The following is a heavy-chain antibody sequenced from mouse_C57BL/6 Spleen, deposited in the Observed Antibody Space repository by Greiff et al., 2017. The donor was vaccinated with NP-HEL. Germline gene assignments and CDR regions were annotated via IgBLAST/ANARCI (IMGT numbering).Heavy chain of an antibody. Sequence: VKLMESGAELVRPGASVTLSCKASGYTFTDYEMHWVKQTPVHGLEWIGAIDPETGGTAYNQKFKGKAILTADKSSSTAYMELRSLTYEDSAVYYCTRVYYGNSHAMDYWGQGTSVTVSS. CDR1: GYTFTDYE. CDR3: TRVYYGNSHAMDY. J-gene: IGHJ4*01. CDR2: IDPETGGT. V-gene: IGHV1-15*01. D-gene: IGHD2-1*01.